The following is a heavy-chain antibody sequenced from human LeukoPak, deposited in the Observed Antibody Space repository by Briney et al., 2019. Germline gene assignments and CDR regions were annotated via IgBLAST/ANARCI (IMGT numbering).Heavy chain of an antibody. Sequence: WRSLRLSCSGAGFTFRDSAFHWVRQAPGKGLEWVAVISDEGSKRFYADSVTGRFTISRDNSRDTLYLHMQTLRPEDSAVYYCARESGFMMVGEINADNWFDPWGQGTPVTVSS. V-gene: IGHV3-30*04. CDR3: ARESGFMMVGEINADNWFDP. D-gene: IGHD3-3*01. J-gene: IGHJ5*02. CDR2: ISDEGSKR. CDR1: GFTFRDSA.